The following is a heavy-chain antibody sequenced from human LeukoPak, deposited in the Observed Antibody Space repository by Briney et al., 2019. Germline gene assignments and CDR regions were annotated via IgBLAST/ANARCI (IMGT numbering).Heavy chain of an antibody. D-gene: IGHD2-8*01. CDR2: FDPEDGET. CDR1: GYTLTELS. V-gene: IGHV1-24*01. CDR3: AREMTGIVLVGIFDAFDI. J-gene: IGHJ3*02. Sequence: GASVKVSCKVSGYTLTELSMHWVRQAPGKGLEWMGGFDPEDGETIYAQKFQGRVTMTRDTSISTAYMELSRLRSDDTAVYYCAREMTGIVLVGIFDAFDIWGQGTMVTVSS.